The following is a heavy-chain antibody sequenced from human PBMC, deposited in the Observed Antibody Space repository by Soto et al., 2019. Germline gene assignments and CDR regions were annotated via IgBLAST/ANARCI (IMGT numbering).Heavy chain of an antibody. Sequence: SETLSLTCTVSGGSMRNYFCTWIRQPPGKGLEWIGYIHYSGTTSFFPSYNPSLRSRVTISEDTSKNQFSLKLLSVTTADTAVYFCAAGEASSRNLAPYYLDFWGQGTLVTVSS. J-gene: IGHJ4*02. CDR1: GGSMRNYF. D-gene: IGHD6-13*01. CDR2: IHYSGTT. CDR3: AAGEASSRNLAPYYLDF. V-gene: IGHV4-59*01.